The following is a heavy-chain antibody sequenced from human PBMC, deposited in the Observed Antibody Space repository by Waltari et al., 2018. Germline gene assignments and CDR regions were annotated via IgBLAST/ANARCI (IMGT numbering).Heavy chain of an antibody. J-gene: IGHJ3*02. Sequence: QVQLVQSGAEVKKPGASVKVSCKASGYTFTGYYMHWVRQAPGQGLEWMGWINPNSGGTNYAQKFQGRGTMTRDTSISTAYMELSRLRSDDTAVYYCARDRRRFLEWLSDDAFDIWGQGTMVTVSS. D-gene: IGHD3-3*01. CDR2: INPNSGGT. V-gene: IGHV1-2*02. CDR3: ARDRRRFLEWLSDDAFDI. CDR1: GYTFTGYY.